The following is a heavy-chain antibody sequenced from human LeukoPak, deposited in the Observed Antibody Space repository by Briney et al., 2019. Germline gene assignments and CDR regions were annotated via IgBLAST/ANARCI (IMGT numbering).Heavy chain of an antibody. CDR3: AKSYYHGSGSYYNRGDAFDI. CDR1: GFTFDDYA. CDR2: ISWNSGSI. J-gene: IGHJ3*02. V-gene: IGHV3-9*01. D-gene: IGHD3-10*01. Sequence: GRSLRLSCAASGFTFDDYAMHWVRQAPGKGLEWVSGISWNSGSIGYADSVKGRFTISRDNAKNSLYLQMNSLRAEDTALYYCAKSYYHGSGSYYNRGDAFDIWGQGTMVTVSS.